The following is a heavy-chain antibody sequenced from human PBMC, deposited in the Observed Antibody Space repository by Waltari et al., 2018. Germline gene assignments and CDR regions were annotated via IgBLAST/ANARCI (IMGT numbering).Heavy chain of an antibody. Sequence: QVQLVESGGGVVQPGTSLRLSCAASGFPFNIHAMHWVRQAPGKGLEWVAIISYHETNKYYADSVKGRFTISRDNSQNTLYLQMNSLRAEDTALYYCARDTKNGDFGDAFDFWGQGTMVIVSS. CDR2: ISYHETNK. CDR3: ARDTKNGDFGDAFDF. CDR1: GFPFNIHA. V-gene: IGHV3-30*01. J-gene: IGHJ3*01. D-gene: IGHD4-17*01.